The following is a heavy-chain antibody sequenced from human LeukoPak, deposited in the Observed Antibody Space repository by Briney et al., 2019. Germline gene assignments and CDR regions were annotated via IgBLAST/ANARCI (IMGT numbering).Heavy chain of an antibody. CDR3: VRELVGAPWRVDY. V-gene: IGHV4-34*01. J-gene: IGHJ4*02. CDR2: IYYSGST. CDR1: GGSFSGYY. Sequence: SETLSLTCAVYGGSFSGYYWSWIRQPPGKGLEWIGSIYYSGSTYYNPSLKSRVTISVDTSKNQFSLKLSSVTAADTAVYYCVRELVGAPWRVDYWGPGTLVAVS. D-gene: IGHD1-26*01.